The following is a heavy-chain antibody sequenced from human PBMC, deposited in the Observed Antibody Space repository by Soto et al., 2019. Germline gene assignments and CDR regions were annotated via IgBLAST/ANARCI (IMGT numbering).Heavy chain of an antibody. CDR2: ISYDGSNK. V-gene: IGHV3-30*18. J-gene: IGHJ3*02. D-gene: IGHD3-22*01. CDR3: AKDAAVVLSAFDI. CDR1: RFTFSSYG. Sequence: QVQLGESGGGVVQPGRSLSLSCAASRFTFSSYGMHWVRQAPGKGLEWVAVISYDGSNKYYADSVKGRFTISRDNSKNTLYLQMNSLRAEDTAVYYCAKDAAVVLSAFDISGQRKMLTVSS.